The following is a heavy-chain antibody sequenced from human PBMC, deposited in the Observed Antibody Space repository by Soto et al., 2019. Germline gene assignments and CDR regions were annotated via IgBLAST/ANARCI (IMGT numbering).Heavy chain of an antibody. D-gene: IGHD3-3*01. CDR3: ASLSRSGTRQDY. Sequence: PSETLSLTCAVSGGSISSGGYSWSWIRQPPGKGLEWIVYIYHSGITYYNPSLKSRVTISVDTSKNQFSLKLSSVTAADTAVYYCASLSRSGTRQDYWGQGTLVTVSS. CDR2: IYHSGIT. V-gene: IGHV4-30-2*01. J-gene: IGHJ4*02. CDR1: GGSISSGGYS.